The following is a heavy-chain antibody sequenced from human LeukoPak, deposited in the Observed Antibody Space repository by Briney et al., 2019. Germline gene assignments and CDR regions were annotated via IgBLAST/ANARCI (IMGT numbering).Heavy chain of an antibody. V-gene: IGHV3-21*01. Sequence: GGSLRLSCAASGFTFSSYSMNWVREAPGKGLEWGSFISTSSIYIYYADSVKGRFTISRDNAKNSLYLQMNSLRAEDTAVYYCVRVDSSGYGLHWGLDYWGQGTLVTVSS. J-gene: IGHJ4*02. CDR1: GFTFSSYS. CDR2: ISTSSIYI. CDR3: VRVDSSGYGLHWGLDY. D-gene: IGHD3-22*01.